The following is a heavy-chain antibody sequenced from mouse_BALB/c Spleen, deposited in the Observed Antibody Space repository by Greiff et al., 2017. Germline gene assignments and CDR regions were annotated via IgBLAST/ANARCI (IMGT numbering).Heavy chain of an antibody. CDR2: IYPGDGDT. V-gene: IGHV1-80*01. D-gene: IGHD1-1*01. CDR3: ARSYYGRYFDG. CDR1: GYAFSSYW. Sequence: QVQLQQSGAELVRPGSSVKISCKASGYAFSSYWMNWVKQRPGQGLEWIGQIYPGDGDTNYNGKFKGKATLTADKSSSTAYMQLSSLTSEDSAVYFCARSYYGRYFDGWGAGTTVTVSS. J-gene: IGHJ1*01.